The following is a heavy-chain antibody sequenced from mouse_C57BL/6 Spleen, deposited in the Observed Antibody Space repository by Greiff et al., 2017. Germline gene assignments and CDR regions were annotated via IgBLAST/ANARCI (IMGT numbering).Heavy chain of an antibody. CDR2: IRSKSNNYAT. J-gene: IGHJ4*01. CDR3: VRNYGSSYYYAMDY. V-gene: IGHV10-1*01. Sequence: EVKLMESGGGLVQPKGSLKLSCAASGFSFNTYAMNWVRQAPGKGLEWVARIRSKSNNYATYYADSVKDRFTISRDDSESMLYLQMNNLKTEDTAMYYCVRNYGSSYYYAMDYWGQGTSVTVSS. D-gene: IGHD1-1*01. CDR1: GFSFNTYA.